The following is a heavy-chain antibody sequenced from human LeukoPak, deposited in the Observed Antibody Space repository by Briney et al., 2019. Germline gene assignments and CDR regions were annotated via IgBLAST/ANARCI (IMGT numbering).Heavy chain of an antibody. Sequence: ASVKVSCKASGYTFTGYYMHWVRQAPGQGLEWMGWINPNSGGTNYAQKFQGRVTMTRDKSISTAYLQWSSLKASDTAMYYCAGRNRRRDGYNGFDYWGQGTLVTVSS. CDR3: AGRNRRRDGYNGFDY. D-gene: IGHD5-24*01. J-gene: IGHJ4*02. V-gene: IGHV1-2*02. CDR2: INPNSGGT. CDR1: GYTFTGYY.